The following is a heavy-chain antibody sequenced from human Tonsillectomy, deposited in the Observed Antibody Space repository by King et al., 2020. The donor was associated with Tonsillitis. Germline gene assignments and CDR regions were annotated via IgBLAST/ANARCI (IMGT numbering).Heavy chain of an antibody. D-gene: IGHD4-11*01. CDR2: IIPVFDTP. CDR1: GGTFTDYA. J-gene: IGHJ6*03. Sequence: VQLVQSGAEVKRPGSSVKVSCKASGGTFTDYAISWVRQAPGQGLEWMGGIIPVFDTPSYAQNFQGRVTISADESTSTAYMELSSLRSEDTALYYCATSLIRSYRRYSTTPFYYYFYMDVWGKGTTVTVSS. V-gene: IGHV1-69*01. CDR3: ATSLIRSYRRYSTTPFYYYFYMDV.